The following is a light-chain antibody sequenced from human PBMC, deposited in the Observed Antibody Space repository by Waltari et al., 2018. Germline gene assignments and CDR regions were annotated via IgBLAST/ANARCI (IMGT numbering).Light chain of an antibody. CDR1: QSVTSN. V-gene: IGKV3-15*01. CDR2: GAS. CDR3: QQYKNWFWT. Sequence: DISMTQFPVTLSVSPGERATLSCRASQSVTSNLAWYQQKPGQAPRLLIYGASTRATGVPARFSGRGSGTDFTLTISSMQSEDFAVYYCQQYKNWFWTFGQGTKVEIK. J-gene: IGKJ1*01.